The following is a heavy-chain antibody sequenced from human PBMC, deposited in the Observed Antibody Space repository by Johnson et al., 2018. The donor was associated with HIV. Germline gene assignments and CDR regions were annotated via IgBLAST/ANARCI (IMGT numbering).Heavy chain of an antibody. D-gene: IGHD2-2*02. CDR3: AKDMGAYQLLYAFDI. J-gene: IGHJ3*02. Sequence: VQLVESGGGLVQPGGSLRLSCAASGFTFSSYWMSWVRQAPGKGLEYVSAISSNGGSTFYANSVKGRFTVSRDNSKNTLYLQMNSLRAEDTAVYYCAKDMGAYQLLYAFDIWGQGTMFIVSS. V-gene: IGHV3-64*01. CDR2: ISSNGGST. CDR1: GFTFSSYW.